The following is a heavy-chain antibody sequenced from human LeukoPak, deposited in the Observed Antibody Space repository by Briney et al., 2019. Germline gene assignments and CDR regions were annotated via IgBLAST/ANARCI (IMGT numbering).Heavy chain of an antibody. CDR1: GFTFSSYW. CDR3: AGGGSPVLNFDF. CDR2: IKQDGSEK. V-gene: IGHV3-7*01. D-gene: IGHD3-16*01. Sequence: GGSLRLSCAASGFTFSSYWMSWVRQAPGKGLEWVANIKQDGSEKNYVDSVKGRFTISRDNAENSLYLQMNSLRAEDTAVYYCAGGGSPVLNFDFWGQGTLVTVSP. J-gene: IGHJ4*02.